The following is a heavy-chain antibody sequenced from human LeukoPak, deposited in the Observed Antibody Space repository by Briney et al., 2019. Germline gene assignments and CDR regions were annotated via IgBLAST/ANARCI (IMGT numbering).Heavy chain of an antibody. V-gene: IGHV3-23*01. D-gene: IGHD2-2*01. J-gene: IGHJ5*02. Sequence: GGSLRLSCAASGFTFSSYAMSWVRQAPGKGLEWVSAMSGSGGSTFYAGSVKGRFTISRDNSKNTLYLQMSSLRTEDTAVYYCAKSPDCSRTSCYWFDPWGQGTLVTVSS. CDR1: GFTFSSYA. CDR2: MSGSGGST. CDR3: AKSPDCSRTSCYWFDP.